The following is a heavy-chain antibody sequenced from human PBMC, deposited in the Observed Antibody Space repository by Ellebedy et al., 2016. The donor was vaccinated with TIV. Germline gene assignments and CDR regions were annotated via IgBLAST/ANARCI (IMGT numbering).Heavy chain of an antibody. V-gene: IGHV3-33*01. D-gene: IGHD6-19*01. CDR1: GFTFSSYG. J-gene: IGHJ4*02. CDR3: ARDQGSGWGAFDY. CDR2: IWYDGSNK. Sequence: PGGSLRLSCAASGFTFSSYGMHWVRQAPGKGLEWVAVIWYDGSNKYYAAAVKVRFTISRDNSKNTLYLQMNSLRAEDTAVYSCARDQGSGWGAFDYWGQGTLVTVSS.